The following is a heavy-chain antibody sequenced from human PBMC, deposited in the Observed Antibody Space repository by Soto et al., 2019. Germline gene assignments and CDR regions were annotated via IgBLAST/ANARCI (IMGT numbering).Heavy chain of an antibody. CDR3: ATDQGSSWYEIDY. J-gene: IGHJ4*02. D-gene: IGHD6-13*01. CDR1: GFTFSNYA. Sequence: EVPLLESGGGLVQPGGSLRLSCAASGFTFSNYAVTWVRQAPGKGLEWVSTISGSGGSTYYADSVKGRFTISRDNSNNTRYLQMNSLRAEDTAVYYCATDQGSSWYEIDYWGQGTLVTVSS. V-gene: IGHV3-23*01. CDR2: ISGSGGST.